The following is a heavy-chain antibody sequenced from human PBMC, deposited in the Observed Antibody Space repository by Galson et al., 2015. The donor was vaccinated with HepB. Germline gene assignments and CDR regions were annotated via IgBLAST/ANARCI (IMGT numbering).Heavy chain of an antibody. CDR3: ARANKYSSSWYSPVMDYYYYYMDV. Sequence: SVKVSCKASRGTFSSYAISWVRQAPGQGLEWMGRIIPILGIANYAQKFQGRVTITADKSTSTAYMELSSLRSEDTAVYYCARANKYSSSWYSPVMDYYYYYMDVWGKGTTVTVSS. V-gene: IGHV1-69*04. D-gene: IGHD6-13*01. CDR2: IIPILGIA. CDR1: RGTFSSYA. J-gene: IGHJ6*03.